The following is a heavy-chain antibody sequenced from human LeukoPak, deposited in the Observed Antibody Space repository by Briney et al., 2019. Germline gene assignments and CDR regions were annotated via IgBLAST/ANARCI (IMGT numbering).Heavy chain of an antibody. V-gene: IGHV3-30*18. J-gene: IGHJ3*02. Sequence: GGSLRLSCAASGFTFSSYGMHWVRQAPGKGLEWVAVISYDGSNKYYADSVKGRFTISRDNSKNTLYLQMNSLRAEDTAGYYCAKDRGVTDHDAFDIWGQGTMVTVSS. CDR3: AKDRGVTDHDAFDI. D-gene: IGHD2-21*02. CDR2: ISYDGSNK. CDR1: GFTFSSYG.